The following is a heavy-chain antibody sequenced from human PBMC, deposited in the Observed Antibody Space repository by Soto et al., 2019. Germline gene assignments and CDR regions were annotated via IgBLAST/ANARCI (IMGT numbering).Heavy chain of an antibody. Sequence: SGPTLVNPTQTLTLTCTFSGFSLSTSGMCVSWIRQPPGKALEWLALIDWDDDKYYSTSLKTRLTISKDTPKNQVVLTMTNMDPVDTATYYCARIRRIAARPGYYYYGMDVWGQGTTVTVSS. V-gene: IGHV2-70*01. D-gene: IGHD6-6*01. CDR1: GFSLSTSGMC. CDR2: IDWDDDK. CDR3: ARIRRIAARPGYYYYGMDV. J-gene: IGHJ6*02.